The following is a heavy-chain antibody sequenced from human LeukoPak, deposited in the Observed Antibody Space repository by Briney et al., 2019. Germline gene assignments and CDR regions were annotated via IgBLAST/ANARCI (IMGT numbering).Heavy chain of an antibody. CDR2: FDPEDGEP. D-gene: IGHD2-2*01. V-gene: IGHV1-24*01. CDR1: GYTLTELS. J-gene: IGHJ4*02. Sequence: ASVTVSCKVSGYTLTELSMHWVRQAPGKGLEWMGGFDPEDGEPIYAQKFQGRVTMTEDTSTDTAYMELSSLRSEDTAVYYCATEYCSSTSCYWSYWGQGTLVTVSS. CDR3: ATEYCSSTSCYWSY.